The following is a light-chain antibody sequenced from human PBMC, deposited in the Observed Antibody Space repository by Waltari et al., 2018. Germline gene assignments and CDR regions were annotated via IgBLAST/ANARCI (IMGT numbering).Light chain of an antibody. CDR1: QSVYNY. V-gene: IGKV3-11*01. CDR2: DAS. Sequence: EIVLTQSPATLSLSPGERATLSCRASQSVYNYLAWYQQKPGQAPRLLIYDASKRATGIPARFSGSGFGTDFTVTISSLEPEDSAVYYCQQRSKWPLTFGGGTKVEIK. CDR3: QQRSKWPLT. J-gene: IGKJ4*01.